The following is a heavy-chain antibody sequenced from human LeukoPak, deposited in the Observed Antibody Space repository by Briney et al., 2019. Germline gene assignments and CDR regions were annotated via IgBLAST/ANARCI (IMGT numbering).Heavy chain of an antibody. CDR3: ARRGCSSGRTYCYYFDY. J-gene: IGHJ4*02. D-gene: IGHD6-19*01. CDR2: IYYSGST. Sequence: SETLSLTCTVSGGSISSSSYYWGWICQPPGKGLEWIGSIYYSGSTYYNPSLKSRVTISVDTSKNQFSLKLSSVTAADTAVYYCARRGCSSGRTYCYYFDYWGQGTLVTVSS. CDR1: GGSISSSSYY. V-gene: IGHV4-39*01.